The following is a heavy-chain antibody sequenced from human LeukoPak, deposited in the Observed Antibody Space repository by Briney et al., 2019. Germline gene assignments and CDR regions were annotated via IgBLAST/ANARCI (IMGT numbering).Heavy chain of an antibody. CDR2: INHSGST. J-gene: IGHJ6*02. CDR1: GGSFSGYY. D-gene: IGHD4-17*01. CDR3: ARGPGYGDSYYYYGMDV. V-gene: IGHV4-34*01. Sequence: SETLSLTCAVYGGSFSGYYWSWIRQPPGKGLEWIGEINHSGSTNYNPSLKSRVTISVGTSKNQFSLKLSSVTAADTAVYYCARGPGYGDSYYYYGMDVWGQGTTVTVSS.